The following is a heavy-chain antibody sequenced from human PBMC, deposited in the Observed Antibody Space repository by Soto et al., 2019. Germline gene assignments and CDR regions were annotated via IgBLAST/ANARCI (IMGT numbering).Heavy chain of an antibody. CDR3: ATGQWPPSRNYF. D-gene: IGHD6-19*01. V-gene: IGHV1-46*01. CDR2: IKPTGGST. Sequence: ASVKVSCKASGDTFTSDDYYIHWVRQAPGQGLEWMGMIKPTGGSTSFAQRSQGRVTMTRDTSTSTVYMELSSLKSEDTAVYYCATGQWPPSRNYFWGQGTLVTVSS. CDR1: GDTFTSDDYY. J-gene: IGHJ4*02.